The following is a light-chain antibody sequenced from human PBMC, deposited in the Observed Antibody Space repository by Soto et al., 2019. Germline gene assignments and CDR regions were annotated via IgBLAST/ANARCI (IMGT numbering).Light chain of an antibody. CDR3: HQYNNWHPYT. CDR1: QSVSSD. Sequence: EIVMTQSPATLSVSPGERATLSCRASQSVSSDLAWYQQKPGQAPRLLIYGAYTRATGIPARFSGGGSGTEFTLPISSLQSEDFAVYYCHQYNNWHPYTFGQGTKLEIK. J-gene: IGKJ2*01. V-gene: IGKV3-15*01. CDR2: GAY.